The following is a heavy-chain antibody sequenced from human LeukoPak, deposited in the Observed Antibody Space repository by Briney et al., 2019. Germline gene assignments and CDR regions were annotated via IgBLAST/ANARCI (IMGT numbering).Heavy chain of an antibody. Sequence: GGSLRLSCAASGFTFSSYWMSWVRQAPGKGLEWVANIKQDGSEKYYVDSVKGRFTISGDNAKKSLYLQMNSLRAEDTAVYYCARGDPGIAAAGPFDYWGQGTLVTVSS. D-gene: IGHD6-13*01. CDR3: ARGDPGIAAAGPFDY. V-gene: IGHV3-7*03. CDR1: GFTFSSYW. J-gene: IGHJ4*02. CDR2: IKQDGSEK.